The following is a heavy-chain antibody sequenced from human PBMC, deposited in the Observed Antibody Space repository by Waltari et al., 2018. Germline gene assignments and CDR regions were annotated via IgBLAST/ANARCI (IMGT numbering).Heavy chain of an antibody. Sequence: QVQLQESGPGLVNPSQTLSLTCRVSGGSINAPSYCWSWLRQPAGKGLEWVGRIYASGFTNDSPSLESRLTISADTSKNQISLILTSVTAADTAVYYCAREGEYCSDGYCYSLDHWGQGTLVTVSS. V-gene: IGHV4-61*02. D-gene: IGHD2-15*01. CDR2: IYASGFT. CDR1: GGSINAPSYC. J-gene: IGHJ4*02. CDR3: AREGEYCSDGYCYSLDH.